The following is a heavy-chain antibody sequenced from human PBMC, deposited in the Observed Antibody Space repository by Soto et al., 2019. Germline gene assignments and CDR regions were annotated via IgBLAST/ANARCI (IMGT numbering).Heavy chain of an antibody. Sequence: GGSLRLSCAASGFTFSSYAMSWVRQAPGKGLEWVSAISGSGGSTYYAGSVKGRFTISRDNSKNTLYLQMNSLRAEDTAVYYCAKGDYYGSGSYYNVDNYYYGMDVWGQGTTVTVSS. CDR1: GFTFSSYA. CDR3: AKGDYYGSGSYYNVDNYYYGMDV. V-gene: IGHV3-23*01. CDR2: ISGSGGST. D-gene: IGHD3-10*01. J-gene: IGHJ6*02.